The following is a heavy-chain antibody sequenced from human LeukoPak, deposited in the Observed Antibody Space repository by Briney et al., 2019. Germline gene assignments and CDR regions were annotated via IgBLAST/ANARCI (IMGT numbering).Heavy chain of an antibody. CDR1: GGSISSYY. CDR2: IYYSGST. CDR3: ARGYGDYYFDY. V-gene: IGHV4-59*01. D-gene: IGHD4-17*01. Sequence: PSETLSLTCTVSGGSISSYYWSWMRQPPGKGLEWIGYIYYSGSTNYNPSLKSRVTISVDSSRTHFSLKLSSVTAADTAVYYCARGYGDYYFDYWGQGTLVTVSS. J-gene: IGHJ4*02.